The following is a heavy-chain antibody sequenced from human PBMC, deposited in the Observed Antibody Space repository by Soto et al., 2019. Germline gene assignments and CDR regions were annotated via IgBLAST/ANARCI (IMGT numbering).Heavy chain of an antibody. CDR1: GFTFSDHF. CDR3: SRDKLGGGFDY. CDR2: VRNKANSYTT. V-gene: IGHV3-72*01. J-gene: IGHJ4*02. D-gene: IGHD1-26*01. Sequence: EVHLVESGGGLVQPGGSLRLSCIASGFTFSDHFMDWVRQAPGKGLEWISRVRNKANSYTTKYAASVEGRFTVSRDDSENLVYLQMNSLKTEDTAVYYCSRDKLGGGFDYWGQGVLVTVSS.